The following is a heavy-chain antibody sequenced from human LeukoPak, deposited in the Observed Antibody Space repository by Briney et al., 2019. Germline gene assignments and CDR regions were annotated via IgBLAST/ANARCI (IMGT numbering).Heavy chain of an antibody. Sequence: GGSLRLSCAASGFTFSSYSMNWVRQAPGKGLEWVSYISSRSRTIYYADSVKGRFTISRDNSKNTVHLQMNSLRAEDTAMYYCARRAGDYSHPYDYWGQGTLVTVSS. V-gene: IGHV3-48*01. D-gene: IGHD3-22*01. CDR1: GFTFSSYS. CDR3: ARRAGDYSHPYDY. CDR2: ISSRSRTI. J-gene: IGHJ4*02.